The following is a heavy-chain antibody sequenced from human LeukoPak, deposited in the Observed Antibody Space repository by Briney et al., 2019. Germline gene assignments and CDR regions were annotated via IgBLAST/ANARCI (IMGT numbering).Heavy chain of an antibody. CDR1: GYTFTGYY. CDR2: INPNSGGT. V-gene: IGHV1-2*04. Sequence: ASVKVSCKASGYTFTGYYMHWVRQAPGQGLDWMGWINPNSGGTKYAQKFQGWVTLTRDTSISTAYMELGSLTSDDTAVYYCAIAAGDIFTGDYWGQGTPVTVSS. CDR3: AIAAGDIFTGDY. D-gene: IGHD3-9*01. J-gene: IGHJ4*02.